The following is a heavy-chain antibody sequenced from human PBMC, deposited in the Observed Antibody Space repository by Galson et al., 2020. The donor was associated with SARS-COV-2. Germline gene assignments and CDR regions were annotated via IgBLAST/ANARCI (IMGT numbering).Heavy chain of an antibody. V-gene: IGHV4-39*07. Sequence: SETLSLTCTVSGGSVNSNDYYWGWARQPPEKGLEWIGSIYSGTETTYYNPSLKRRVTISVDTSKNQFSLKMTSVTAADTAVYYCVRVGLGRDTPHLNSMDVWGQGTTVTVSS. J-gene: IGHJ6*02. CDR1: GGSVNSNDYY. CDR3: VRVGLGRDTPHLNSMDV. CDR2: IYSGTETT. D-gene: IGHD3-10*01.